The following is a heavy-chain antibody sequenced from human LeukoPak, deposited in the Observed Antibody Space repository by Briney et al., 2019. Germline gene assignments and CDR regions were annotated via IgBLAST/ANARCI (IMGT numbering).Heavy chain of an antibody. V-gene: IGHV4-30-4*01. J-gene: IGHJ3*02. CDR3: AGGYYDSSGYPALFDI. CDR2: IYYSGST. CDR1: GGSISSGDYF. Sequence: SQTLSLTCTVSGGSISSGDYFWSWIRQPPGKGLEWIGYIYYSGSTYYNPSLKSRVTISVDTSKNQFSLKLSSVTAADTAVYYCAGGYYDSSGYPALFDIWGQGTMVTVSS. D-gene: IGHD3-22*01.